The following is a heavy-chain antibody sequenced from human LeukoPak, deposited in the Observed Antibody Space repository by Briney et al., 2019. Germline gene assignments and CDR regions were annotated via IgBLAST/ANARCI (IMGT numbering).Heavy chain of an antibody. J-gene: IGHJ4*02. V-gene: IGHV1-18*01. CDR1: GYTFTSYG. D-gene: IGHD3-16*01. Sequence: ASVKVSCKASGYTFTSYGISGVRQAPGQGLEWMGWISAYNGNTDYAQSLQGRVTMTIDTSTSTVYMELRSLRSDDTAVYYCARDVGRSYDLDYWGQGTLVTVSS. CDR3: ARDVGRSYDLDY. CDR2: ISAYNGNT.